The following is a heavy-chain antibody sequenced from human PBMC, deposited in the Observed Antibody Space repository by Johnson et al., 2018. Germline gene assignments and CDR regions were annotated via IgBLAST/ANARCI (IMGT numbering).Heavy chain of an antibody. CDR1: GFTFSNYA. V-gene: IGHV3-23*01. Sequence: VQLQESGGGLVQPGGSXRLSCAASGFTFSNYAMSWVRQAPGKGLEWVSALTGSGPSTYYAASVKGRFTFSRDNSKNTLYLQMNSLRAEDTAVYYCAKATAGGSYSPFDIWGQGTMVTVSS. D-gene: IGHD1-26*01. CDR3: AKATAGGSYSPFDI. CDR2: LTGSGPST. J-gene: IGHJ3*02.